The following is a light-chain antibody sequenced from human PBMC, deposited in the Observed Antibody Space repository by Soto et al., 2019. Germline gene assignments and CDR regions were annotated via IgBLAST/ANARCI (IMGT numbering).Light chain of an antibody. V-gene: IGKV3-20*01. CDR3: QQYANSPIT. CDR1: QSVSSN. J-gene: IGKJ5*01. Sequence: EIVRTQSPATLSVSPGERATLSCRASQSVSSNLAWYQQKPGQAPRLLIYGVSSRASGIPDRFFGSGSGTDFTLTINRLEPEDFAVYYCQQYANSPITFGQGTRLEIK. CDR2: GVS.